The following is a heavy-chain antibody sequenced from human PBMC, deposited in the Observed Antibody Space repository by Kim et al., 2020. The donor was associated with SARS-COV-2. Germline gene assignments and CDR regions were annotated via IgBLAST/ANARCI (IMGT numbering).Heavy chain of an antibody. CDR3: ARDIKFDGFAFFDL. J-gene: IGHJ2*01. Sequence: GGSLRLSCAASGITLTNNHMNWVRQAPGKGLEWVSVIYGGGTIDYADSVKDRFTISRDTSKNTVYLEMNSLRAEDTAVYYCARDIKFDGFAFFDLWGRGTLVSDSS. D-gene: IGHD3-10*01. CDR1: GITLTNNH. V-gene: IGHV3-66*01. CDR2: IYGGGTI.